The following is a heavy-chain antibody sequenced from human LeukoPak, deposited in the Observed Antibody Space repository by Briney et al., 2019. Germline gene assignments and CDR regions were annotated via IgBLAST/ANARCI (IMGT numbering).Heavy chain of an antibody. Sequence: GGSLRLSCAASGFTVSSNYMSWVRQAPGMGLEWVSVIYSGGSTYYADSVKGRFTISRDNSKNTLYLQMNSLRAEDTAVYYCARGRRGIAAAGAYWGQGTLVTVSS. D-gene: IGHD6-13*01. V-gene: IGHV3-53*01. J-gene: IGHJ4*02. CDR1: GFTVSSNY. CDR3: ARGRRGIAAAGAY. CDR2: IYSGGST.